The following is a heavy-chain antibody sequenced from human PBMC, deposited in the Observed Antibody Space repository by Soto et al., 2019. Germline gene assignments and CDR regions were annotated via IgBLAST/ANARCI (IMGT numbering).Heavy chain of an antibody. CDR1: GFTFSHYS. J-gene: IGHJ4*02. CDR2: ISSSSSYM. D-gene: IGHD6-19*01. V-gene: IGHV3-21*01. Sequence: PGASLRLSCAASGFTFSHYSMNWVRQAPGKGLEWVSSISSSSSYMYYADSVKGRFTISRDDAKNSLYLQMNSLRADDTAVYYCARKVDTTLSGCNDYWGQGTLLTVS. CDR3: ARKVDTTLSGCNDY.